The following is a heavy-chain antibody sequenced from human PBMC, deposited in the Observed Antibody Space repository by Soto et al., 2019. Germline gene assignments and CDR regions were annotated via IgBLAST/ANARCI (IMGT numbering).Heavy chain of an antibody. CDR2: INPAGVTT. Sequence: QVQLVQSGAEVKKPGASVKVSCQASGYTFTKYFIQWIRQGPGQDLEWVGLINPAGVTTSYAQKFQGRVTMTRDTSTRTVFMEMSSLRSDDTGVYFCARDGTFDIWGQGTLVTVSS. V-gene: IGHV1-46*01. CDR3: ARDGTFDI. D-gene: IGHD1-7*01. J-gene: IGHJ4*02. CDR1: GYTFTKYF.